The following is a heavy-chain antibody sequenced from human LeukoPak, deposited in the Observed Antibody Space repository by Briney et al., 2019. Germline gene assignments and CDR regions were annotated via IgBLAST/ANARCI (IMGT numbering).Heavy chain of an antibody. CDR2: IYYSGST. CDR1: GGSISSYY. Sequence: SSQTLSLTCTLAGGSISSYYWSWIRQPPGEGLELIGYIYYSGSTNYNPSLKSRVTISVDTSKNQFSLKLNSVTAADTAVYYCARGESSPPSYYYYYMDVWGKGTTVTVSS. V-gene: IGHV4-59*01. CDR3: ARGESSPPSYYYYYMDV. D-gene: IGHD6-13*01. J-gene: IGHJ6*03.